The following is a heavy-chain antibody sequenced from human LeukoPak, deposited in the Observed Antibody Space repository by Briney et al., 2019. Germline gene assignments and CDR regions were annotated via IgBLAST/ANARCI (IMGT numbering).Heavy chain of an antibody. V-gene: IGHV4-59*06. CDR2: IYHSGKP. CDR1: GSSISSYY. D-gene: IGHD1-14*01. Sequence: PSETLSLTCTVSGSSISSYYWNWIRQHPGKGLEWIGYIYHSGKPYYNPSLKSRIIMSIDTSENQFSLKLSSVTAADTAMYYCARVTLTSGAAIDIWGQGTVVTVSS. CDR3: ARVTLTSGAAIDI. J-gene: IGHJ3*02.